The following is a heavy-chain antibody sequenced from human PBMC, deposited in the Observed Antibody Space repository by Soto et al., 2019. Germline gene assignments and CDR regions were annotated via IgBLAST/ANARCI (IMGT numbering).Heavy chain of an antibody. CDR1: GFTFSSYA. CDR3: ARRISTSSWGGMDV. D-gene: IGHD2-2*01. CDR2: ISYDGSNK. V-gene: IGHV3-30-3*01. Sequence: QVQLVESGGGVVQPGRSLRLSCAASGFTFSSYAMHWVRQAPGKGLEWVAVISYDGSNKYYADSVKGRFTISRDNSKNTLYLQMNSLRAEGMAVYYCARRISTSSWGGMDVWGQGTTVTVSS. J-gene: IGHJ6*02.